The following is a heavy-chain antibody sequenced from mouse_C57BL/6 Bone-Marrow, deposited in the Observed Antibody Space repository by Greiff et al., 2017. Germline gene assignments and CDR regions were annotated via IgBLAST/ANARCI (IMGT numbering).Heavy chain of an antibody. V-gene: IGHV1-56*01. D-gene: IGHD1-1*01. Sequence: QVGPELVRPGASVKISCKAPGYTFTSHWMQWVRQRPGQGLEWIGEIFPGSGSTYYNEKFKGKATLTVDKPSSTAYMQLSSLTSEDSAVYYCARTAVVAPYYFDYWGQGTTLTVAS. CDR2: IFPGSGST. CDR1: GYTFTSHW. J-gene: IGHJ2*01. CDR3: ARTAVVAPYYFDY.